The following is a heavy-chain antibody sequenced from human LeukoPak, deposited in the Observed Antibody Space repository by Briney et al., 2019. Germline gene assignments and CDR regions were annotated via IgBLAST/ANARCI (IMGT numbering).Heavy chain of an antibody. J-gene: IGHJ5*02. V-gene: IGHV4-39*01. CDR1: GGSISSSSYY. CDR3: ARRMGKYSSSSGNWFDP. CDR2: IYYSGST. D-gene: IGHD6-6*01. Sequence: VKPSETLSLTCTVSGGSISSSSYYWGWIRQPPGKGLEWIGSIYYSGSTYYNPSLKSRVTIYVDTSKNQFSLKLSSVTAADTAVYYCARRMGKYSSSSGNWFDPWGQGTLVTVSS.